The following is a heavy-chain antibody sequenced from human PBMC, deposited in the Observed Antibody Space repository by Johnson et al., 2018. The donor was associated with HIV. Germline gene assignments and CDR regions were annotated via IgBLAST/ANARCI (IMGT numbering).Heavy chain of an antibody. Sequence: VQLVESGGCVVQPGGSLRLSCAASGFTFSNAWMSWVRQAPGKGLEWVGRIKSKTDGGTPDYAAPVNGRFTIPRADSKITLYQKMNRLKNENIAVYYCTTNHDAGLRYDRVVDIVATIGGDAFDIWGQGTMVTVSS. CDR2: IKSKTDGGTP. J-gene: IGHJ3*02. CDR3: TTNHDAGLRYDRVVDIVATIGGDAFDI. CDR1: GFTFSNAW. V-gene: IGHV3-15*01. D-gene: IGHD5-12*01.